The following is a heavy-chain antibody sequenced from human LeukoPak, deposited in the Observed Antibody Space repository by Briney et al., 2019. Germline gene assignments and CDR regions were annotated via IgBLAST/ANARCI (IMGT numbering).Heavy chain of an antibody. CDR3: AKDKNYDIFTGFDY. V-gene: IGHV3-9*01. D-gene: IGHD3-9*01. Sequence: GRSLRLSCAASGFTFDDYAMHWVRQVPGKGLEWVSGISWNSGSIGYADSVKGRFTISRDNAKNSLYLQMSSLRPEDTALYYCAKDKNYDIFTGFDYWGQGTLVTVSS. CDR1: GFTFDDYA. CDR2: ISWNSGSI. J-gene: IGHJ4*02.